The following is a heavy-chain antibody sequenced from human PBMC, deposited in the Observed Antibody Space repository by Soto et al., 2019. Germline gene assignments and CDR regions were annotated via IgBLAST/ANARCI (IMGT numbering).Heavy chain of an antibody. J-gene: IGHJ4*02. D-gene: IGHD2-21*01. V-gene: IGHV3-30-3*01. CDR2: MSFDGNSK. CDR3: TRGRSMIATDDFDY. Sequence: PGWSLRLSCAASGFAVSSYSMHWVRQAPGKGLEWVAAMSFDGNSKYFADSVKGRFKISRDTSKNTWYLEMESLGVEDSALYHCTRGRSMIATDDFDYWGQGTQVTVSS. CDR1: GFAVSSYS.